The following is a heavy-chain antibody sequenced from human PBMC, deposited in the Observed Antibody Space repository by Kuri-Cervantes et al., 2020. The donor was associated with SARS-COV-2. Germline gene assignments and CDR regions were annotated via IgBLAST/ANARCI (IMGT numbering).Heavy chain of an antibody. J-gene: IGHJ4*02. D-gene: IGHD6-19*01. CDR2: ISYDGSNQ. Sequence: GESLKISCAASGFTFGSYEMNWVRQAPGKGLEWVATISYDGSNQYYGDSVKGRFTFSRDNSKSRMYLQMDSLRSEDTAVYYCASAVAGLFDYWGQGTLVTVSS. CDR1: GFTFGSYE. V-gene: IGHV3-30*03. CDR3: ASAVAGLFDY.